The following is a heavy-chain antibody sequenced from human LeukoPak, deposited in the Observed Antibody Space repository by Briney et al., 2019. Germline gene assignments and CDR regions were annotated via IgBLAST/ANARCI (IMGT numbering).Heavy chain of an antibody. D-gene: IGHD2-21*02. CDR3: AKGLPYLIVVVTAHPFDY. CDR2: IYSGGDT. Sequence: GGSLRLSCAASEFTVSNNYMSWVRQAPGKGLEWVSVIYSGGDTYYADSVKGRFTISKDSSKNTLYLQMNSLRAEDTAVYYCAKGLPYLIVVVTAHPFDYWGQGTLVTVSS. J-gene: IGHJ4*02. CDR1: EFTVSNNY. V-gene: IGHV3-66*01.